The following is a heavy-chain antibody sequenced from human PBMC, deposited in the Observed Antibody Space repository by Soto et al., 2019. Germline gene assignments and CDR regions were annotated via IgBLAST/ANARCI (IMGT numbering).Heavy chain of an antibody. CDR1: GFTFSSYW. V-gene: IGHV3-7*05. D-gene: IGHD5-12*01. CDR3: ARDRFMATIVFDY. Sequence: GGSLILSCAASGFTFSSYWMSWVRQAPGKGLEWVANIKQDGSEKYYVDSVKGRFTISRDNAKNSLYLQMNSLRAEDTAVYYCARDRFMATIVFDYWGQGTLVTVSS. J-gene: IGHJ4*02. CDR2: IKQDGSEK.